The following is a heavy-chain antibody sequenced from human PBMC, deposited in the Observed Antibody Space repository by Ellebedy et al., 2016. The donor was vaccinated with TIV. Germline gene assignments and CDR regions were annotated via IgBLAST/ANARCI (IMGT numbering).Heavy chain of an antibody. CDR2: IRSKAYGGTT. V-gene: IGHV3-49*04. Sequence: GGSLRLXXTASGFTFGDYAMSWVRQAPGKGLEWVSFIRSKAYGGTTEYAASVKGRFTISRDDSESIAYLQMNSLKAEDTAVYYCTRDLTTLAAAGTGIYYYTMDVWGQGTTVTVSS. J-gene: IGHJ6*02. CDR3: TRDLTTLAAAGTGIYYYTMDV. D-gene: IGHD6-13*01. CDR1: GFTFGDYA.